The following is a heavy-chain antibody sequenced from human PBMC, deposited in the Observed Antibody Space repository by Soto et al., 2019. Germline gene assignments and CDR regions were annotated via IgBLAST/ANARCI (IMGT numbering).Heavy chain of an antibody. CDR2: IYYSGST. J-gene: IGHJ4*02. Sequence: PSDTLSLTCTVSGGSISSSSYYWGWIRQPPGKGLEWIGSIYYSGSTYYNPSLKSRVTISVDTSKNQFSLKLSSVTAADTAVYYCARGRGIAVNYYFDYWGQGTLVTVSS. V-gene: IGHV4-39*01. D-gene: IGHD6-19*01. CDR1: GGSISSSSYY. CDR3: ARGRGIAVNYYFDY.